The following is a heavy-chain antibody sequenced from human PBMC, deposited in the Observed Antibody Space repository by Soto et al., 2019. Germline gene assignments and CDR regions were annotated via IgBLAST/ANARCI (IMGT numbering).Heavy chain of an antibody. CDR1: GGSISSSSYY. V-gene: IGHV4-39*01. Sequence: QLQLQESGPGLVKPSETLSLTCTVSGGSISSSSYYWGWIRQPPGKGLEWIGSIYYSGSTYYNPSLKSRVTISVDTSKNQFSLKLSSVTAADTAVYYCARHPQRITIAAHWGQGTLVTVSS. J-gene: IGHJ4*02. CDR3: ARHPQRITIAAH. D-gene: IGHD3-3*01. CDR2: IYYSGST.